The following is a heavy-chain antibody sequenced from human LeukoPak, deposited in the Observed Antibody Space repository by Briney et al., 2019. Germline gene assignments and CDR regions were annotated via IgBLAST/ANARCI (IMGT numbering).Heavy chain of an antibody. CDR2: INPNSGGT. Sequence: GASVKVSCKASGYTFTGYYMHWVRQAPGQGLEWMGWINPNSGGTNYAQKFQGRVTMTRDTSVSTAYMELSRLRSDDTAVYYCARASHELLWIVSYWFDPWGQGTLVTVSS. J-gene: IGHJ5*02. V-gene: IGHV1-2*02. CDR3: ARASHELLWIVSYWFDP. D-gene: IGHD2-2*01. CDR1: GYTFTGYY.